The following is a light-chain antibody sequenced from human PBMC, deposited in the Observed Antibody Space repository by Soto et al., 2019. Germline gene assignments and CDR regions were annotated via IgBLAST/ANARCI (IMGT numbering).Light chain of an antibody. V-gene: IGKV1-5*03. CDR2: EGS. J-gene: IGKJ4*01. Sequence: DIQMTQSPSALSSSVGDRVTITCRASQSVSNWLAWYRQKPGEAPKLLIYEGSTLERGVPSRFSGSGSGTEFTLTIIRLEPEDFAVYYWQKYGSSPFTFGGGTKVEIK. CDR1: QSVSNW. CDR3: QKYGSSPFT.